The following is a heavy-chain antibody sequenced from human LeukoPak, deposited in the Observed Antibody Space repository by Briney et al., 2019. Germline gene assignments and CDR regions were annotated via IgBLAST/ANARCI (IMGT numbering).Heavy chain of an antibody. CDR1: GGSFSGYY. CDR3: ARVRGSIWYMAWFDP. CDR2: INHSGST. D-gene: IGHD6-13*01. J-gene: IGHJ5*02. Sequence: SETLSLTCAVYGGSFSGYYWSWLRQPPGKGLEWIEEINHSGSTNYNPSLKSRVTISVDTSKNQFSLKLSSVTAADTAVYYCARVRGSIWYMAWFDPWGQGTLVTVSS. V-gene: IGHV4-34*01.